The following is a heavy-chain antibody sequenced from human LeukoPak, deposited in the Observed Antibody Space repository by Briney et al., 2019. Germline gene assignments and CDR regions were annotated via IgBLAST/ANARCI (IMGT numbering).Heavy chain of an antibody. CDR1: GGSISSGGYP. CDR2: IYHSGST. D-gene: IGHD5-18*01. CDR3: AREVSYGPFDY. Sequence: SETLSLTCAVSGGSISSGGYPWSWIRQPPGKGLEWIGYIYHSGSTYYNPSLKSRVTISVDRSKNQFSLKLSSVTAADTAVYYCAREVSYGPFDYWGQGTLVTVSS. J-gene: IGHJ4*02. V-gene: IGHV4-30-2*01.